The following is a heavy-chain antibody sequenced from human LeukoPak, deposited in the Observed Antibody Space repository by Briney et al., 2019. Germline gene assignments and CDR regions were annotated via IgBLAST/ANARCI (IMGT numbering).Heavy chain of an antibody. Sequence: GASVKVSCKASGYTFTSYYMHWVRQAPGQGLEWMGIINPSGGSTSYAQKFQGRVTMTRDTSTSTVYMELSSLRSEDTAVYYCARGRATVTTLDNWFDPWGQGTLVTVSS. CDR1: GYTFTSYY. CDR3: ARGRATVTTLDNWFDP. V-gene: IGHV1-46*01. CDR2: INPSGGST. J-gene: IGHJ5*02. D-gene: IGHD4-11*01.